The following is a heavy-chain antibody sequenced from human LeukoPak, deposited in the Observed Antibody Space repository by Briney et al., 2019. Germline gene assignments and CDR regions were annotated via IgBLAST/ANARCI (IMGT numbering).Heavy chain of an antibody. CDR3: ARGRGWGGSGSNYYYYYGMDV. CDR1: GFTFSSYS. J-gene: IGHJ6*02. CDR2: ISSSSSTI. D-gene: IGHD3-10*01. Sequence: GGSLRLSCAASGFTFSSYSMNWVRQAPGKGLEWVSYISSSSSTIYYADSVKGRFTISRDNAKNSLYLQMNSLRAEDTAVYYCARGRGWGGSGSNYYYYYGMDVWGQGTTVTVSS. V-gene: IGHV3-48*01.